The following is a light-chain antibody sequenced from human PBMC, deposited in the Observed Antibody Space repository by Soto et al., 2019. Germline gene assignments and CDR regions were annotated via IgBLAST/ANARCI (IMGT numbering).Light chain of an antibody. Sequence: EIVLTQSPGTLSLSPGERATLSCRASQTVRTNYLAWFQHKPGQAPRLLIYGASSRATGIPDKFSGSGSGTAFTLTINSMEPEDFAVYFCQQYSDSPRSFGGGTKVEIK. J-gene: IGKJ4*01. CDR3: QQYSDSPRS. CDR1: QTVRTNY. V-gene: IGKV3-20*01. CDR2: GAS.